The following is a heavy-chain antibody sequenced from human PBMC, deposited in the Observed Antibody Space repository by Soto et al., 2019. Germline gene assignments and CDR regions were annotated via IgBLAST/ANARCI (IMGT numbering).Heavy chain of an antibody. CDR2: ISGSGGST. Sequence: EVQLLESGGGLVQPGGSLRLSCAASGFTFSSYAMSWVRQAPGKGLEWVSAISGSGGSTYYADSVKGRFTISRDNSRNTLYLQMNSRRAEDTAVCYCAKEGYCSSTSCSGGAYWGQGTLVTVSS. CDR3: AKEGYCSSTSCSGGAY. CDR1: GFTFSSYA. J-gene: IGHJ4*02. V-gene: IGHV3-23*01. D-gene: IGHD2-2*01.